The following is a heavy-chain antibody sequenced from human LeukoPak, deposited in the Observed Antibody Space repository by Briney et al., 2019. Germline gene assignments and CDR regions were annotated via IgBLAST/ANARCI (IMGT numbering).Heavy chain of an antibody. Sequence: SETLSLTCTVSGGSISSSSYYWGWIRQPPGKGLEWIGSIYYSGSTYYNPSLKSRVTISVDTSKDQFSLKLSSVTAADTAVYYCARHRASDSNYYYMDVWGKGTTVTVSS. CDR3: ARHRASDSNYYYMDV. CDR1: GGSISSSSYY. J-gene: IGHJ6*03. D-gene: IGHD2-21*01. V-gene: IGHV4-39*01. CDR2: IYYSGST.